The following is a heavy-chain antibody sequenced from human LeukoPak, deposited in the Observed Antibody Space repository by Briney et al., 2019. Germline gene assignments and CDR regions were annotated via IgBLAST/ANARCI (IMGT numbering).Heavy chain of an antibody. CDR2: IRSKAYGGTT. CDR3: TRGSSGRPFDY. CDR1: GFTFGDYA. V-gene: IGHV3-49*04. Sequence: TGGSLRLSCTASGFTFGDYAMSWVRQAPGKGLEWVGFIRSKAYGGTTEYAASVKGRFTISRDDSKSIAYLQMNSLKTEDTAVYYCTRGSSGRPFDYWGQGALATVSS. J-gene: IGHJ4*02. D-gene: IGHD6-19*01.